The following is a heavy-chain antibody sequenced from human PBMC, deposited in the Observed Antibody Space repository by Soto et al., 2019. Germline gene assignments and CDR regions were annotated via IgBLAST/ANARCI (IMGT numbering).Heavy chain of an antibody. V-gene: IGHV3-23*01. J-gene: IGHJ4*02. Sequence: PGGSLRLSCAASGFTFSSYAMSWFRQAPGKGLEWVSAISGSGGSTYYADSVKGRFTISRDNSKNTLYLQMNSLRAEDTAVYYCAKDPGNRGRRADYWGQGTLVTVSS. CDR1: GFTFSSYA. CDR2: ISGSGGST. CDR3: AKDPGNRGRRADY. D-gene: IGHD3-10*01.